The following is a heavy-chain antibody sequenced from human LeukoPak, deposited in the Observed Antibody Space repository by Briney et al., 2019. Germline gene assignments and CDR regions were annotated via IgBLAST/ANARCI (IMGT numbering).Heavy chain of an antibody. CDR2: IYPSGST. CDR3: ARSTGVVIIPSYYYGMDV. CDR1: GGSISSYY. Sequence: PSETLSLTCTVSGGSISSYYWSWIRQPAGKGLEWIGRIYPSGSTNYNPSLKSRVTMSVDTSKNQFSLKLSSVTAADTAVYYCARSTGVVIIPSYYYGMDVWGQGTTVTVSS. D-gene: IGHD3-3*01. J-gene: IGHJ6*02. V-gene: IGHV4-4*07.